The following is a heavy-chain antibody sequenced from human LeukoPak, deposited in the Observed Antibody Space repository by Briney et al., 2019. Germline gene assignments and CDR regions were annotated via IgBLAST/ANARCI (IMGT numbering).Heavy chain of an antibody. D-gene: IGHD3-22*01. J-gene: IGHJ4*02. V-gene: IGHV4-4*02. Sequence: SGTLSLTCAVSGGSISSSNWWSWVRQPPGKGLEWIGEIYHSGSTNYNPSLKSRVTISVDKSKNQFSLKLSSVTAADTAVYYCARGPYKYDSSGCFDYWGQGTLVTVSS. CDR2: IYHSGST. CDR1: GGSISSSNW. CDR3: ARGPYKYDSSGCFDY.